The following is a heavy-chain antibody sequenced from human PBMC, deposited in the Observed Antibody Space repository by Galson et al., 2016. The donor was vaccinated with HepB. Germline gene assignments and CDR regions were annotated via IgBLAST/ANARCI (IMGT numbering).Heavy chain of an antibody. CDR3: AQRPPLYNSGWYFDY. V-gene: IGHV2-5*02. D-gene: IGHD6-19*01. CDR2: IYWDDAK. CDR1: GFSLSSGGVG. J-gene: IGHJ4*02. Sequence: PALVKPTQTLTLTCTLSGFSLSSGGVGVGWIRQPPGKALEWLALIYWDDAKEYSPSLRNRLTITKDTSKKEVVLTLTNMDPVDTGTYYCAQRPPLYNSGWYFDYWGQGTQVTVSS.